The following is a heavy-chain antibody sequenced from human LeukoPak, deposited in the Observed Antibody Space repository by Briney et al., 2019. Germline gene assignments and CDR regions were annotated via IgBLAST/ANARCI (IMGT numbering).Heavy chain of an antibody. Sequence: PSETLSLTCIVSGGSISSYYWSWIRQPPGKGLEWIGYIYYSGSTNYNPSLKSRVTISVDTSKNQFSLKLSSVIAADTAVYYCARTTEGYCSSASCFGFSYSYYMDVWGKGTTVTISS. V-gene: IGHV4-59*01. CDR2: IYYSGST. CDR1: GGSISSYY. D-gene: IGHD2-2*01. J-gene: IGHJ6*03. CDR3: ARTTEGYCSSASCFGFSYSYYMDV.